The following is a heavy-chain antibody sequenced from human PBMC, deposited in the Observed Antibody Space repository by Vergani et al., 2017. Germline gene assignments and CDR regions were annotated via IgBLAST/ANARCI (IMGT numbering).Heavy chain of an antibody. J-gene: IGHJ6*02. CDR2: SYTSGST. Sequence: QVQLQESRPGLVKPSETLSLTCTVPGGSISSHYWSWIRQPPGKGLEWVGYSYTSGSTNYNPSLKSRDTISVDTSKTQFSLKSSSVTAADTTLYYCATHLLAVTKGFYDYSGMDVWGQGTTVTVSS. CDR1: GGSISSHY. CDR3: ATHLLAVTKGFYDYSGMDV. D-gene: IGHD4-17*01. V-gene: IGHV4-4*08.